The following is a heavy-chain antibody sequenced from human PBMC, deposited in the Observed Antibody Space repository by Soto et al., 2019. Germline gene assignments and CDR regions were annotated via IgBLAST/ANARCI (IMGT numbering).Heavy chain of an antibody. Sequence: SETLSLTCAVYGGSFSGYYWSWIRQPPGKGLEWIGEINHSGSTNYNPSLKSRVTISVDTSKNQFSLKLSSVTAADTAVYYCATCSGWFDYWGQGTLVTVSS. CDR1: GGSFSGYY. V-gene: IGHV4-34*01. CDR2: INHSGST. CDR3: ATCSGWFDY. D-gene: IGHD6-19*01. J-gene: IGHJ4*02.